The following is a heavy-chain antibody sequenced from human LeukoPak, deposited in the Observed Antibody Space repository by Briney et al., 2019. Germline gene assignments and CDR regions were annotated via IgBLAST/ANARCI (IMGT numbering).Heavy chain of an antibody. CDR1: GGTFSSYA. V-gene: IGHV1-69*05. J-gene: IGHJ5*02. Sequence: SVTVSFKASGGTFSSYAISWVRQAPGQGLEWMGGIIPTFGTANYAQKFQGRVTITTDESTSTAYMELSSLRSEDTAVYYCARVDGIFGVPTLVGWFDPWGQGTLVTVSS. D-gene: IGHD3-3*01. CDR2: IIPTFGTA. CDR3: ARVDGIFGVPTLVGWFDP.